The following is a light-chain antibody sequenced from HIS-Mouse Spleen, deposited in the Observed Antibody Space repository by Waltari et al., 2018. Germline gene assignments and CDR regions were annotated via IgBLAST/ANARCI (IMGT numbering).Light chain of an antibody. Sequence: QSALTQPRSVSGSPGQSVTISCTGTSSDVGGYNYASWYQQHPGKAPKLMIYDVSKRPSGVPDRFSGSKSGNKASLTISGLQAEDEADYYCCSYAGSYTVVFGGGTKLTVL. J-gene: IGLJ2*01. CDR1: SSDVGGYNY. V-gene: IGLV2-11*01. CDR3: CSYAGSYTVV. CDR2: DVS.